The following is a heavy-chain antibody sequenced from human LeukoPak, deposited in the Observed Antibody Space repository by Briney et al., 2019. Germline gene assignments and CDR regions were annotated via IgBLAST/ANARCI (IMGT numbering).Heavy chain of an antibody. CDR3: ARGRTTVIFGVVIIRAEYFQH. CDR2: MNPNSGNT. J-gene: IGHJ1*01. CDR1: GYTFTSYD. V-gene: IGHV1-8*01. D-gene: IGHD3-3*01. Sequence: ASVTVSCKASGYTFTSYDINWVRQAPGQGLEWMGWMNPNSGNTGYAQKFQGRVTMTRNTSISTAYMELSSLRSEDTAVYYCARGRTTVIFGVVIIRAEYFQHWGQGTLVTVSS.